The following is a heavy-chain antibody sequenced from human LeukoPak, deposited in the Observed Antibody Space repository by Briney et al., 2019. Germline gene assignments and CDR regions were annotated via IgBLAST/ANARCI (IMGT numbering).Heavy chain of an antibody. D-gene: IGHD3-10*01. CDR3: ARARGYYYGSGSPGEYMDV. J-gene: IGHJ6*03. CDR2: INPSGGST. V-gene: IGHV1-46*01. CDR1: GYTSTSYY. Sequence: ASVKVSCKASGYTSTSYYMHWVRQAPGQGLEWMGIINPSGGSTSYAQKFQGRVTMTRDTSTSTVYMELSSLRSEDTAVYYCARARGYYYGSGSPGEYMDVWGKGTTVTVSS.